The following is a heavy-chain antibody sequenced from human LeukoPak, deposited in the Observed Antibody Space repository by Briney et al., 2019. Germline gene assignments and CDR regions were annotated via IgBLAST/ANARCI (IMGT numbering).Heavy chain of an antibody. V-gene: IGHV1-2*02. CDR3: ARAQKNELLICDY. D-gene: IGHD3-10*01. J-gene: IGHJ4*02. CDR2: INSNRGGA. Sequence: DSVKVSCKASGYTFTDHYMHWVRQAPGQGLEWMGWINSNRGGAIYAQKFQGRVTMTRDTSISTAHLDLSRVRSDDTAVYYCARAQKNELLICDYWGQGTLVTV. CDR1: GYTFTDHY.